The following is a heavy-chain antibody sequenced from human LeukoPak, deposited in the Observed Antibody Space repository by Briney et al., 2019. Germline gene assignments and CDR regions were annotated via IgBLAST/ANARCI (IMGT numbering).Heavy chain of an antibody. V-gene: IGHV4-59*11. CDR2: IYYSGST. J-gene: IGHJ4*02. D-gene: IGHD6-19*01. CDR3: ATYSSGLGDY. CDR1: GGSISSHY. Sequence: SETLSLTCTVSGGSISSHYWSWIRQPPGKGLEWIGYIYYSGSTNYNPSRKSRVTISVDTSKNQFSLKLSSVTAADTAVYYCATYSSGLGDYWGQGTLVTVSS.